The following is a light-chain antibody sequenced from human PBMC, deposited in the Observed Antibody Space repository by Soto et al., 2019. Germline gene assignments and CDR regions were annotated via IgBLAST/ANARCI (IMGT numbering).Light chain of an antibody. CDR3: SSSTRSSTPV. CDR2: EVS. CDR1: SSDVGGYNY. Sequence: QSVLTQPASVSGSPGQSITISCTGTSSDVGGYNYVSWYQQHPGKAPKLMIYEVSNRPSGVSNRFSGSKSANTASLTISGLQAEDEDDYYCSSSTRSSTPVFGAGTTLTVL. J-gene: IGLJ2*01. V-gene: IGLV2-14*01.